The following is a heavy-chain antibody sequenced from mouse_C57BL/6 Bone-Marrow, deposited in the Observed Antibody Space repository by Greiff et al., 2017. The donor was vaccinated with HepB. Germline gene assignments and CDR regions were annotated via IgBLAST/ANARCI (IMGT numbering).Heavy chain of an antibody. CDR2: INPSSGYT. J-gene: IGHJ3*01. CDR1: GYTFTSYW. D-gene: IGHD2-4*01. V-gene: IGHV1-7*01. CDR3: ARRGFYCEYGDGVFFAY. Sequence: VQLQQSGAELAKPGASVKLSCKASGYTFTSYWMHWVKQRPGQGLEWIGYINPSSGYTKYNQKFKDKATLTADKSSSTAYMQLSSLTYADSAVYYCARRGFYCEYGDGVFFAYWGQGTLVTVSA.